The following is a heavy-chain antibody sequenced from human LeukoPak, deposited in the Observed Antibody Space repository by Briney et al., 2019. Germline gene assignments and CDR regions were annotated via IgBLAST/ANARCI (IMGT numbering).Heavy chain of an antibody. D-gene: IGHD5-12*01. CDR1: GFSFSAAW. Sequence: GGSLRLSCEASGFSFSAAWMTWVRQAPGKGLEWVAHINQDGSKEYYMDSVKARFTISRDNAKNSLSLQMNSLRAEDTAVYYCVRDGGVSGYDLLDYWGQGTLVTVSS. J-gene: IGHJ4*02. CDR3: VRDGGVSGYDLLDY. CDR2: INQDGSKE. V-gene: IGHV3-7*01.